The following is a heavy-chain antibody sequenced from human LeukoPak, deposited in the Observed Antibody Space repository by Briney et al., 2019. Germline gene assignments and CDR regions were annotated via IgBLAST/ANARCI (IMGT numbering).Heavy chain of an antibody. CDR2: IKQDGSGK. J-gene: IGHJ4*02. CDR1: GFTFSSYA. V-gene: IGHV3-7*01. CDR3: ASSGSYIY. D-gene: IGHD3-10*01. Sequence: GGSLRLSCAASGFTFSSYAMSWVRQAPGKGLEWVASIKQDGSGKYYVDSVKGRFTISRDNAKNSLYLQMNSLRAEDTAVYYCASSGSYIYWGQGTLVTVSS.